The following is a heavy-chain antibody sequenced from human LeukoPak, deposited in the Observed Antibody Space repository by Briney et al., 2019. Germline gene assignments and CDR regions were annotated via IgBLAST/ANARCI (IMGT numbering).Heavy chain of an antibody. J-gene: IGHJ3*02. CDR2: IYPHGDP. V-gene: IGHV3-23*01. CDR3: ARAKLEPAGTGAFDI. CDR1: GFTFKNYA. Sequence: GGSLRLSCTTSGFTFKNYAMTWVRQAPGKGLEWVSAIYPHGDPHYADSVKGRFTISRDNSKDSLYMQMETLRAEDTALYYCARAKLEPAGTGAFDIWGPGTVVTVSS. D-gene: IGHD6-19*01.